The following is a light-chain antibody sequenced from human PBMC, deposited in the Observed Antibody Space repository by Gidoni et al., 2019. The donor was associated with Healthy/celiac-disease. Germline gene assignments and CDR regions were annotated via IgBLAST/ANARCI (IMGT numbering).Light chain of an antibody. J-gene: IGLJ2*01. Sequence: SYELTHPPPVSVSPGQTARITFSGDALPKQYAYWYQQKPGQAPVLVIYKDSERPSGIPERFSGSSSGTTVTLTISGVQAEDEADYYCQSADSSGTRVFGGGTKLTVL. CDR3: QSADSSGTRV. V-gene: IGLV3-25*03. CDR2: KDS. CDR1: ALPKQY.